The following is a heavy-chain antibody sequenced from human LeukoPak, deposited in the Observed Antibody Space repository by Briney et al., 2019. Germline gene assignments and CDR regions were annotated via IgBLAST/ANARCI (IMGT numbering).Heavy chain of an antibody. Sequence: PSETLSLTCNVSGGSMRNYYWSWIRQPPGKGLEWIGYISHSGSTKYNPSLKSRVTISVDTSKNQFSLKVRSVTAADTAVYHCAMVTARLGWFDPWGQGTLVTVSS. CDR3: AMVTARLGWFDP. CDR1: GGSMRNYY. D-gene: IGHD2-21*02. CDR2: ISHSGST. J-gene: IGHJ5*02. V-gene: IGHV4-59*08.